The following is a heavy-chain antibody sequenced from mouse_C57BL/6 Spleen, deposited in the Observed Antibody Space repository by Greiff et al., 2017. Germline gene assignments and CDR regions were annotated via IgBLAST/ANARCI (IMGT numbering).Heavy chain of an antibody. J-gene: IGHJ2*01. CDR2: IDPSDSYT. V-gene: IGHV1-69*01. CDR1: GYSFTSYW. D-gene: IGHD2-14*01. CDR3: ARGTTFDY. Sequence: VQLQQPGAELVMPGASVKLSCKASGYSFTSYWMHWVKQRPGQGLEWIGEIDPSDSYTNYNQKFKGKSTLTVDKSSSTADMQLSSLTSEDSAVYYSARGTTFDYWGQGTTLTVSS.